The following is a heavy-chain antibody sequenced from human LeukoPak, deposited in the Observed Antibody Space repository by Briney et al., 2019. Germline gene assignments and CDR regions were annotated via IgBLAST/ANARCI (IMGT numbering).Heavy chain of an antibody. CDR3: ARVRLDIVVVPAAFDY. CDR1: SGSISSSSYY. CDR2: IYYSGST. D-gene: IGHD2-2*03. Sequence: SQTLSLTCTVSSGSISSSSYYWGWIRQPPGKGLEWIGSIYYSGSTYYNPSLKSRVTISVDTSKNQFSLKPSSVTAADTAVYYCARVRLDIVVVPAAFDYWGQGTLVTVSS. J-gene: IGHJ4*02. V-gene: IGHV4-39*07.